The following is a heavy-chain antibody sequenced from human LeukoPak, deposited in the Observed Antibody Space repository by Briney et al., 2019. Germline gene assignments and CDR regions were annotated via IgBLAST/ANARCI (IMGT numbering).Heavy chain of an antibody. CDR2: TNTAGNTL. Sequence: PGGSLRLSCAASGFPFRDYFMSWIRQAPGKGLEWLAYTNTAGNTLYYADSVKGRFTISRDNAKKSLYLQMNTLRAEDTAVYYCARATYGSSAVDAFDIWGQGTTVTVSP. D-gene: IGHD3-22*01. J-gene: IGHJ3*02. V-gene: IGHV3-11*01. CDR1: GFPFRDYF. CDR3: ARATYGSSAVDAFDI.